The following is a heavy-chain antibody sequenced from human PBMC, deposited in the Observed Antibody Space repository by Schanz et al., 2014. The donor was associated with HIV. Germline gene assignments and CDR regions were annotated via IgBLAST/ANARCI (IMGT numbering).Heavy chain of an antibody. J-gene: IGHJ5*02. V-gene: IGHV4-59*01. CDR2: ISYTGDT. CDR1: GGSLDKYY. CDR3: AKDNKYNSDWYPPRHWFGP. D-gene: IGHD2-21*02. Sequence: QVHLQESGPGLVRPSDTLSLNCTVSGGSLDKYYWSWLRQSPGKGLEWIGYISYTGDTNYSPSMKSRVTISVDTSNNQFSLTLASVTAADTAIYYCAKDNKYNSDWYPPRHWFGPWGQGTLVTVSS.